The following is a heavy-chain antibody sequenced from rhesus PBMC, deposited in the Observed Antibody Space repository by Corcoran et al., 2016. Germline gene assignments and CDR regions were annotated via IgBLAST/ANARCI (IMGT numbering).Heavy chain of an antibody. Sequence: QLQLQESGPGLVKPSETLSVTCAVSGGSISSSYWSWIRQAPGKGLGWIGYIYGSGSSTNYNPSLKSRVTLSVDTSKNQLSLKLSSVTAADTAVYYCASWVGANPGFDYWGQGVLVTVSS. CDR2: IYGSGSST. J-gene: IGHJ4*01. D-gene: IGHD1-44*02. CDR3: ASWVGANPGFDY. V-gene: IGHV4-169*02. CDR1: GGSISSSY.